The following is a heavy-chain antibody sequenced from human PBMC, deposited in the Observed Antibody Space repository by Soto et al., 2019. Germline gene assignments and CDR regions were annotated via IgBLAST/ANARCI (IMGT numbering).Heavy chain of an antibody. V-gene: IGHV4-39*01. Sequence: SETLSLTCTVSGGSISSSSYYWGWIRQPPGKRLEWIGSIYYSGSTYYNPSLKSRVTISVDTSKNQFSLKLSPVTAADTTVYFCFCIFSGGYGYCFYYYGTDVWGQGTTVTVSS. J-gene: IGHJ6*02. CDR1: GGSISSSSYY. D-gene: IGHD5-18*01. CDR2: IYYSGST. CDR3: FCIFSGGYGYCFYYYGTDV.